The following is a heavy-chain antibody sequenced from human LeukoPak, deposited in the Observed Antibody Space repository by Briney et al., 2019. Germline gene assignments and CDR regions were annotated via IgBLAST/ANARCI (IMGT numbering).Heavy chain of an antibody. J-gene: IGHJ4*02. V-gene: IGHV3-74*01. CDR3: AREVLGNYFDY. CDR2: IKSDGSDT. Sequence: GGSLRLSCAASGFTLSSYWMHWVRQVPGKGLVWVSRIKSDGSDTRYADSVKGRFTISRDNAKNTLYLQMNSLRAEDTAVYYCAREVLGNYFDYWGQGTLVTVSS. D-gene: IGHD7-27*01. CDR1: GFTLSSYW.